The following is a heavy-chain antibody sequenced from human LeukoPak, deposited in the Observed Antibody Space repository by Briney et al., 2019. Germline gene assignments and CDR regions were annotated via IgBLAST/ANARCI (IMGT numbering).Heavy chain of an antibody. CDR3: ARQRETAVGGTGFDY. CDR2: IGTVGVT. J-gene: IGHJ4*02. V-gene: IGHV3-13*01. CDR1: GFTFSKSE. Sequence: GGSLRLSCAASGFTFSKSEMDWVRQVLGKGLEWVSAIGTVGVTYSPGSLKGRFTLSRAAAQSSLYLHMNGLRAGDTAVDYCARQRETAVGGTGFDYWGQGTLVTVSS. D-gene: IGHD6-19*01.